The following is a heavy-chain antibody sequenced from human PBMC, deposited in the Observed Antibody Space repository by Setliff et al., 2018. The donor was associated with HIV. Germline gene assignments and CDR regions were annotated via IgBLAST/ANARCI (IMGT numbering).Heavy chain of an antibody. D-gene: IGHD5-18*01. V-gene: IGHV4-34*01. Sequence: PSETLSLTCAVYGGSFSGYYWSGIRQPPGKGLEWIGEINHSGSTNYNPYLKSRVTISVDTSKNQFSLKLSSVTAADTAVYYCARGNAYPGIQLVDYWGQGTLVTVSS. CDR3: ARGNAYPGIQLVDY. J-gene: IGHJ4*02. CDR1: GGSFSGYY. CDR2: INHSGST.